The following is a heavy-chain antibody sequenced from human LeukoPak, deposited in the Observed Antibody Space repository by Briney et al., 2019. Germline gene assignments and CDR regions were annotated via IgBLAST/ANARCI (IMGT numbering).Heavy chain of an antibody. D-gene: IGHD2-15*01. CDR3: AKDLVVVVAGYYYMDV. J-gene: IGHJ6*03. V-gene: IGHV3-23*01. Sequence: GGSLRLSCAASGFTFSSYAMSWVRQAPGKGLEWVSAISGSGGCTYYADSVKGRFTISRDNSKNTLYLQMNSLRAEDTAVYYCAKDLVVVVAGYYYMDVWGKGTTVTVSS. CDR1: GFTFSSYA. CDR2: ISGSGGCT.